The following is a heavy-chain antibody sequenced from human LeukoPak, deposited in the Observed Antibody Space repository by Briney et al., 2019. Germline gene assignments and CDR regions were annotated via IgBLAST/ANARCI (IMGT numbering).Heavy chain of an antibody. Sequence: ASVKVSCKVSGYTLTELSMHWVRQAPGKGLEWMGGFDPEDGETIYAQKFQGRVTMTEDTSTDTAYMELSSLRSEDAAVYYCVASFPSSRLALYYYYGMDVWGQGTTVTVSS. CDR3: VASFPSSRLALYYYYGMDV. CDR1: GYTLTELS. V-gene: IGHV1-24*01. CDR2: FDPEDGET. J-gene: IGHJ6*02. D-gene: IGHD6-6*01.